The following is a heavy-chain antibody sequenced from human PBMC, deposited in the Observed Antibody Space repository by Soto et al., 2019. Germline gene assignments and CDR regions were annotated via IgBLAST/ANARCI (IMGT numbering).Heavy chain of an antibody. D-gene: IGHD2-21*01. CDR3: ASASHIGP. J-gene: IGHJ5*02. CDR2: VSSSSSYR. CDR1: GFTFSSYS. V-gene: IGHV3-21*01. Sequence: GGSLRLSCAASGFTFSSYSMNWVRQAPGKGLEWVSSVSSSSSYRYYADSVKGRFTISRDNAENSLYLQMNSLRVEETGVYYCASASHIGPCGQGNMVTVSS.